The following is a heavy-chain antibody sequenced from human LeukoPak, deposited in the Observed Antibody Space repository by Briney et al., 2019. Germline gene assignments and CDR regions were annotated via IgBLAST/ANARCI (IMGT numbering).Heavy chain of an antibody. CDR3: AKWKYSNSGIDDY. V-gene: IGHV3-23*01. J-gene: IGHJ4*02. CDR2: ISGSGDNT. D-gene: IGHD6-6*01. Sequence: GGSLRLSCAASGFTFSSYAMSWVRQVPGKGLEWVSVISGSGDNTYYADSVKGRFTISRDNSKNMLYLQMSSLRAEDTAVYYCAKWKYSNSGIDDYWGQGTLVTVSS. CDR1: GFTFSSYA.